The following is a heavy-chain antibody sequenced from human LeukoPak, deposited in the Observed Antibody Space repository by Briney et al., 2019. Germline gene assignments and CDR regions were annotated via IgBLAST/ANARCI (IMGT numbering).Heavy chain of an antibody. Sequence: ASVKVSCKASGYTFTSYDINWVRQATGQGLEWMGWMNPNSGNTGYAQKFQGRVTITRNTSISTAYMELSRLRSDDTAVYYCARGVGTYYFDYWGQGTLVTVSS. V-gene: IGHV1-8*03. CDR1: GYTFTSYD. CDR2: MNPNSGNT. J-gene: IGHJ4*02. D-gene: IGHD1-1*01. CDR3: ARGVGTYYFDY.